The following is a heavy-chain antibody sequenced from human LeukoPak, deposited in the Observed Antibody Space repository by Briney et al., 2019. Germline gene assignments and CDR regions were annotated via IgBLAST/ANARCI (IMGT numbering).Heavy chain of an antibody. Sequence: GESLKISCKGSGYPFTNYWIAWVRQMPGKGLEWMGIIYPGDSDSRYRPSFQGQVTISADKSISAAYLQWSSLKASDTAMYYCARPLSGSYLLCDYWGQGTLVTVSS. V-gene: IGHV5-51*01. CDR2: IYPGDSDS. CDR3: ARPLSGSYLLCDY. CDR1: GYPFTNYW. J-gene: IGHJ4*02. D-gene: IGHD1-26*01.